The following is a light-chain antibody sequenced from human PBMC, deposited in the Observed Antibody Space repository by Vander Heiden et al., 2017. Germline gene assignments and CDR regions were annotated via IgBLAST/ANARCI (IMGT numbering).Light chain of an antibody. CDR1: ALPKQY. CDR2: KDS. CDR3: QSADSSGTYVV. V-gene: IGLV3-25*03. Sequence: SYELTQPPSVSVSPGQTARIPCPGDALPKQYAYWYQQKPGQAPVLVIYKDSERPSGIPERFSGSSSGTTVTLTIRGVQAEDEADYYCQSADSSGTYVVFGGGTKLTVL. J-gene: IGLJ2*01.